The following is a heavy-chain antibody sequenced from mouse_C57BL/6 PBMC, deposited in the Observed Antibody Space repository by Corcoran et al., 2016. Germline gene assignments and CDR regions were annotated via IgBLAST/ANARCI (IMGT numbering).Heavy chain of an antibody. Sequence: EVQLQQSGPELVKPGASVKISCKASGYTFTDYYMNWVKQSHGKSLEWIGDINPNNGGTSYNQKFKGKATLTVDKSSSTAYMELRSLTSEDSAVYYCARGGMVRKYYYAMYYWGQGTSVTVSS. D-gene: IGHD2-3*01. CDR3: ARGGMVRKYYYAMYY. CDR2: INPNNGGT. CDR1: GYTFTDYY. J-gene: IGHJ4*01. V-gene: IGHV1-26*01.